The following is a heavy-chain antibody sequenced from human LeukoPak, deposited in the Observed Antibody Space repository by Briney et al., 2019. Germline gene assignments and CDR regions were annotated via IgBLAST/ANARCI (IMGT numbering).Heavy chain of an antibody. V-gene: IGHV3-72*01. CDR3: TKLARAPRDFDY. CDR2: SRDKGNSYTT. CDR1: GFTFSDHH. D-gene: IGHD3-10*01. Sequence: GGSLRLSCAASGFTFSDHHIDWVRQAPGKGLEWGGRSRDKGNSYTTAYAASGRDRFTISRDDSKNSLYLQMNSLKIEDTAVYYCTKLARAPRDFDYWGQGTLVTVSS. J-gene: IGHJ4*01.